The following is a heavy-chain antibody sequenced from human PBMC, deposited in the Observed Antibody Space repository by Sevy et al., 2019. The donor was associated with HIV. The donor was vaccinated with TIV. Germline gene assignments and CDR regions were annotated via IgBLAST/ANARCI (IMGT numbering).Heavy chain of an antibody. V-gene: IGHV3-7*01. D-gene: IGHD6-19*01. CDR2: IKQDGSEK. CDR3: ASSEYSSGFLDAFDI. Sequence: GGSLRLSCAASGFTFSSYWMSWVRQAPGKGLEWVANIKQDGSEKYYVDSVKGRFTISRDNAKNSLYLQMNSLRAEDTAVYYCASSEYSSGFLDAFDIWGLGTMVTVSS. CDR1: GFTFSSYW. J-gene: IGHJ3*02.